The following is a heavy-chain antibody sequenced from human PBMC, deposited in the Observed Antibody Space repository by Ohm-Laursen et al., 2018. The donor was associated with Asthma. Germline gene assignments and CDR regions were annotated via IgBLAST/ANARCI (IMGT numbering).Heavy chain of an antibody. CDR3: ARAYIAAAGTPGDYYYGMDV. CDR1: GYSVTSYA. J-gene: IGHJ6*02. Sequence: SVKVSCKASGYSVTSYAFSWVRQAPGQRPEWMGWIYIGNTNYAPNFRDRITMTTDTSTNTAYMELRSLRSDDTAVYYCARAYIAAAGTPGDYYYGMDVWGQGTTVTVSS. V-gene: IGHV1-18*04. D-gene: IGHD6-13*01. CDR2: IYIGNT.